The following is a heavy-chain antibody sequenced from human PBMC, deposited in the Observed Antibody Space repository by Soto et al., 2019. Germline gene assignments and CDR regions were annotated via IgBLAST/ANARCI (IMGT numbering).Heavy chain of an antibody. V-gene: IGHV1-2*02. CDR3: ARVTDYYDSSGYFLGAFDI. CDR1: GYTFTGYY. CDR2: INPNSGGT. D-gene: IGHD3-22*01. Sequence: ASVKVSCKASGYTFTGYYMHWVRQAPGQGLEWMGWINPNSGGTNYAQKFQGRVTMTRDTSISTAYMELSRLRSDDTAVYYCARVTDYYDSSGYFLGAFDIWGQGTMVT. J-gene: IGHJ3*02.